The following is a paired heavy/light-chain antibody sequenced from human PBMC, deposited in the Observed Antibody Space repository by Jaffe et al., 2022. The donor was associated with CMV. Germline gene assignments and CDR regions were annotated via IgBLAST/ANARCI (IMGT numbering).Heavy chain of an antibody. D-gene: IGHD6-13*01. CDR2: IWYDGNKK. J-gene: IGHJ5*02. CDR1: GFSFSSFA. V-gene: IGHV3-33*01. CDR3: AREGYRSSWTHSTFDP. Sequence: QVQLVESGGGVVQPGRSLRLSCAASGFSFSSFAMHWVRQAPGKGLEWVAAIWYDGNKKEYADSVKGRFTISRDNSMNTVYLQMNSLRGEDTAIYYCAREGYRSSWTHSTFDPWGQGTLVTVSS.
Light chain of an antibody. CDR3: QQYDNYPYT. J-gene: IGKJ2*01. CDR2: KAS. CDR1: QSISSW. V-gene: IGKV1-5*03. Sequence: DIQMTQSPSTLSASVGDRVTITCRASQSISSWLAWYQQKPGNAPKLLIYKASNLESGVPSRFSGSGSGTEFTLTISSLQPDDFATFYCQQYDNYPYTFGQGTKLEIK.